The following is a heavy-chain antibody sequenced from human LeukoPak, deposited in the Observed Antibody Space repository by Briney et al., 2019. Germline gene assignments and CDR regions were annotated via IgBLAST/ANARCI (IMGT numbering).Heavy chain of an antibody. D-gene: IGHD3-3*01. V-gene: IGHV4-34*01. CDR3: ARESRSGRVVIIYFDY. J-gene: IGHJ4*02. Sequence: PSETLSLTCAVYGGSFSGYYWRWIRQPPGKGLEWIGEINHSGSTNYNPSLKSRVTISVDTSKNQFSLKLSSVTAADTAVYYCARESRSGRVVIIYFDYWGQGTLVTVSS. CDR2: INHSGST. CDR1: GGSFSGYY.